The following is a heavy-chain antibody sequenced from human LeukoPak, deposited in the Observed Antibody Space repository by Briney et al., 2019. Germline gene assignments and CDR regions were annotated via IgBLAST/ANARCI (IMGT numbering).Heavy chain of an antibody. CDR1: GYTFTNYY. D-gene: IGHD3-10*01. CDR2: INPGGDNT. Sequence: GASVKVSCKASGYTFTNYYIHWVRQAPGQGLEWMGLINPGGDNTNYAQNFQGRVTMTRDTSASTVYMELSSLRSEDTAVYYCARLLWFGELTSYYYYMDVWGKGTTVTISS. V-gene: IGHV1-46*01. CDR3: ARLLWFGELTSYYYYMDV. J-gene: IGHJ6*03.